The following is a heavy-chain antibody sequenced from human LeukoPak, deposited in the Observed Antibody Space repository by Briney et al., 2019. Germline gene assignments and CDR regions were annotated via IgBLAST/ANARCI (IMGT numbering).Heavy chain of an antibody. V-gene: IGHV1-2*04. CDR3: ARDIITMVRGRFQSGMDV. Sequence: ASVKVSCKASGGTFNIYAISWVRQAPGQGLEWMGWINPNSGGTNYAQKFQGWVTMTRDTSISTAYMELSRLRSDDTAVYYCARDIITMVRGRFQSGMDVWGQGTTVTVSS. J-gene: IGHJ6*02. CDR1: GGTFNIYA. D-gene: IGHD3-10*01. CDR2: INPNSGGT.